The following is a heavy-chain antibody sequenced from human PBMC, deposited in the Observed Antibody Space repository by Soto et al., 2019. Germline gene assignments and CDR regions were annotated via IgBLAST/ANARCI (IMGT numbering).Heavy chain of an antibody. CDR3: TTDRGSYYFYYYYYGMDV. V-gene: IGHV3-15*01. CDR1: GFTFSNAW. J-gene: IGHJ6*02. Sequence: PGGSLRLSCAASGFTFSNAWMSWVRQAPGKGLEWVGRIKSKTDGGTTDYAAPVKGRFTISRDDSKNTLYLQMNSLKTEDTAVYYCTTDRGSYYFYYYYYGMDVWGQGTTVTVSS. D-gene: IGHD1-26*01. CDR2: IKSKTDGGTT.